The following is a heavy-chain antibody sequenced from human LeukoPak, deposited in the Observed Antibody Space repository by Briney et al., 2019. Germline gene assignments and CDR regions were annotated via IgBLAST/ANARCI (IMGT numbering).Heavy chain of an antibody. J-gene: IGHJ3*02. CDR2: IIPIFGTA. Sequence: SVKVSCKASGGTFSSYAIGWVRQAPGQGLEWMGRIIPIFGTANYAQKFQGRVTITTDESTSTAYMELSSLRSEDTAVYYCAIDDQAYDSSGYRAFDIWGQGTMVTVSS. V-gene: IGHV1-69*05. D-gene: IGHD3-22*01. CDR3: AIDDQAYDSSGYRAFDI. CDR1: GGTFSSYA.